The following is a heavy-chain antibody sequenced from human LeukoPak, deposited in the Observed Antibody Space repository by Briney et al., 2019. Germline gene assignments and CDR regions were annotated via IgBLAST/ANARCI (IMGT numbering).Heavy chain of an antibody. CDR3: ASEEGGLDV. V-gene: IGHV3-74*01. CDR1: GFTFSRYW. J-gene: IGHJ6*02. CDR2: IKTDGTYT. Sequence: PGGSLRLSCAASGFTFSRYWMHWVRQAPGKGLVWVSRIKTDGTYTSYADSVEGRSTISRDNAKSTLYLQMNALRGEDTAVYYCASEEGGLDVWGQGTTVTVSS.